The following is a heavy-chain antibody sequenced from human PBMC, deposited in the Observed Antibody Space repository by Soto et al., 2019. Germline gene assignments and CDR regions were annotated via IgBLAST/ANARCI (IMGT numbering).Heavy chain of an antibody. CDR1: GGTFSSYA. V-gene: IGHV1-69*13. CDR2: IIPIFGTA. CDR3: ARDGVVGATYYFDY. J-gene: IGHJ4*02. D-gene: IGHD1-26*01. Sequence: SVKVSCKASGGTFSSYAISWVRQAPGQGLEWMGGIIPIFGTANYAQKFQGRVTITADESTSTAYMELSSLRSEDAAVYYCARDGVVGATYYFDYWGQGTLVTVSS.